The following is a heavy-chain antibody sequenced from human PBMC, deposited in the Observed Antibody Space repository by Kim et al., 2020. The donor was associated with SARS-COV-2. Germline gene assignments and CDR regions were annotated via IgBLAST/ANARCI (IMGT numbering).Heavy chain of an antibody. J-gene: IGHJ6*01. V-gene: IGHV4-61*01. CDR1: GGSVSSGSYY. D-gene: IGHD6-13*01. CDR3: ARFGPYSSSWFDYYYYG. Sequence: SETLSLTCTVSGGSVSSGSYYWSWIRQPPGKGLEWIGYIYYSGSTNYNPSLKSRVTISVDTSKNQFSLKLSSVTAADTAVYYCARFGPYSSSWFDYYYYG. CDR2: IYYSGST.